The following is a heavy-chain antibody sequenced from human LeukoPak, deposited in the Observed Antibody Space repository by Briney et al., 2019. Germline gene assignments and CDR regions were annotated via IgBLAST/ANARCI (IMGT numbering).Heavy chain of an antibody. D-gene: IGHD2-2*01. J-gene: IGHJ4*02. V-gene: IGHV1-2*04. CDR1: GYTFTGYY. Sequence: ASVKVSCKASGYTFTGYYMHWVRQAPGQVLEWMGWINPNSGGTNYAQKFQGWVTMTRDTSISTAYMELSRLRSDDTAVYYCARDGDCSSTSCPVGFDYWGQGTLVTVSS. CDR3: ARDGDCSSTSCPVGFDY. CDR2: INPNSGGT.